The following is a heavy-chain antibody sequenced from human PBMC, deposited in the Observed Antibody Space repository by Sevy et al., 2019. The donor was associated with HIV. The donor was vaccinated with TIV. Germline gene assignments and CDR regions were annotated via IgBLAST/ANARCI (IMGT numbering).Heavy chain of an antibody. Sequence: ASVKVSCKVSGYTLTQLSMHWVRRAPRKGLEWMGSFDPEDGETLYAQNFQGRVTMTEDTSTDTAYMALSSLRSEDTAIYYCATTKDYYDSSGSPFDYWGQGTLVTVSS. CDR1: GYTLTQLS. CDR2: FDPEDGET. D-gene: IGHD3-22*01. CDR3: ATTKDYYDSSGSPFDY. V-gene: IGHV1-24*01. J-gene: IGHJ4*02.